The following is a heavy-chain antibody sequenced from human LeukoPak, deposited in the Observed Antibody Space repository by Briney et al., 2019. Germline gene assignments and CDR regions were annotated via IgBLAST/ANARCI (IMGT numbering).Heavy chain of an antibody. J-gene: IGHJ4*02. Sequence: SETLSLTCSVSGGSINSYYWSWIRQPPGKGLEWIGYIYSSGSTNYNPSLKSRVTISVDTSKNQFSLKLSSVTAADTAVYYCARHMPCSSSFPYFDYWGQGTLVTVSS. D-gene: IGHD6-6*01. V-gene: IGHV4-4*09. CDR3: ARHMPCSSSFPYFDY. CDR1: GGSINSYY. CDR2: IYSSGST.